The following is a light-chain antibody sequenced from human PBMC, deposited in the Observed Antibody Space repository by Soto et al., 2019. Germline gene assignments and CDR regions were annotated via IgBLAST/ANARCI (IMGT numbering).Light chain of an antibody. Sequence: QSALTQPASVSGSPGQSITISCTGTSSDVGAYNYVSWYQQHPGKAPKLMIYEVSNRPSGVSNRFSGSKSGNTASLTISGLQAEDECDYYCSSYTSGSTCVFGGGTKLTVL. CDR2: EVS. V-gene: IGLV2-14*01. CDR3: SSYTSGSTCV. CDR1: SSDVGAYNY. J-gene: IGLJ3*02.